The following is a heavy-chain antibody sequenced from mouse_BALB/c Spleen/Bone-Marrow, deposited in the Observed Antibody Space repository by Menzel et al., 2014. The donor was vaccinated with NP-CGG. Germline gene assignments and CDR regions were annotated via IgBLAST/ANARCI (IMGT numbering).Heavy chain of an antibody. J-gene: IGHJ3*01. CDR2: IDPFNGVT. CDR3: ARRVITTGPGFAY. CDR1: GYSFTSYY. Sequence: VQLQQSGPELMKPGASVKISCKASGYSFTSYYIHWVKQNHGKSLEWIGYIDPFNGVTIYNQKFKGKATLTADKSSSTAYMHLSSLTSEDSAVYYWARRVITTGPGFAYWGQGTLVTVSA. V-gene: IGHV1-28*01. D-gene: IGHD2-4*01.